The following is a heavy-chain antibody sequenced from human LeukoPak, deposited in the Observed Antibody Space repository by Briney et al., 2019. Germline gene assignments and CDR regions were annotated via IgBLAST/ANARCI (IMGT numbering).Heavy chain of an antibody. Sequence: SETLSLTCTVSGGSISSSSYYWSWIRQPPGKGLEWIGSIYYSGSTTYNPSLKSRVTISVDTSKNQFSLNLSSVTAADTAVYYCARAPPRGSYYRGYFDYWGQGTLVTVSS. CDR3: ARAPPRGSYYRGYFDY. J-gene: IGHJ4*02. CDR1: GGSISSSSYY. CDR2: IYYSGST. D-gene: IGHD3-10*01. V-gene: IGHV4-39*07.